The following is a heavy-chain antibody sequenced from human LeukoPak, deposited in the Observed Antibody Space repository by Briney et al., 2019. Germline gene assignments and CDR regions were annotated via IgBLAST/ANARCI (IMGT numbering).Heavy chain of an antibody. J-gene: IGHJ4*02. CDR2: IYTSGST. D-gene: IGHD2-2*02. CDR3: ARRGVRGYCSSTSCYTLDY. CDR1: GGSISSGDYY. Sequence: SQTLSLTCSVSGGSISSGDYYWSWIRQPAGKGLEWIGRIYTSGSTNSNPSLNSRVTMSVDTSKNQFSLKLSSVTAADTAVYYCARRGVRGYCSSTSCYTLDYWGQGTLVTVSS. V-gene: IGHV4-61*02.